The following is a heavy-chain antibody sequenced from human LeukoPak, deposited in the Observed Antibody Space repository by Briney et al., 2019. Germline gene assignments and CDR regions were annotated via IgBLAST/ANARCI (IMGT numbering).Heavy chain of an antibody. D-gene: IGHD3-10*01. CDR3: ATVNITMVRGVYYYYGMDV. CDR1: GFTFSSYA. CDR2: ISGSGGST. Sequence: PGGSLRLSCAASGFTFSSYAMSWVRQAPGKGLEWVSAISGSGGSTYYADSVKGRFTISRDNSKNTLYLQMNSLRAEDTAVYYCATVNITMVRGVYYYYGMDVWGQGTTVTVSS. V-gene: IGHV3-23*01. J-gene: IGHJ6*02.